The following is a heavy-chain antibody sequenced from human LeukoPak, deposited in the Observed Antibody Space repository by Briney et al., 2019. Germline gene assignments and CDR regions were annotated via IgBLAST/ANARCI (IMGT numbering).Heavy chain of an antibody. J-gene: IGHJ4*02. V-gene: IGHV3-33*06. CDR2: IWYDGSNK. CDR1: GFTFSSYG. Sequence: PGGSLRLSCAASGFTFSSYGMHWVRQAPGKGLEWVAVIWYDGSNKYYAESVKGRFTISRDNSKNTLYLQMNSLRAEDTAVYYCAKDILVDSSGYYYVTGMDYWGQGTLVTVSS. D-gene: IGHD3-22*01. CDR3: AKDILVDSSGYYYVTGMDY.